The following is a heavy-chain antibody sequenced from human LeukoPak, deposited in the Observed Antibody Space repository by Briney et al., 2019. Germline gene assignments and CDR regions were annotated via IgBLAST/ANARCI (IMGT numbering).Heavy chain of an antibody. CDR3: ASQWPHDAFDI. D-gene: IGHD5-12*01. CDR1: GGSISSSSYY. Sequence: SETLSLTCTASGGSISSSSYYWGWIRQPPGKGLEWIGSIYYSGSTYYNPSLKSRVTISVDTSKNQFSLKLSSVTAADTAVYYCASQWPHDAFDIWGQGTMVTVSS. CDR2: IYYSGST. V-gene: IGHV4-39*01. J-gene: IGHJ3*02.